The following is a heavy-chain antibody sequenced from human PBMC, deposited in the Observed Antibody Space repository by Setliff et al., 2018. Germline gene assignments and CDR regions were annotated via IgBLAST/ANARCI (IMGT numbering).Heavy chain of an antibody. V-gene: IGHV4-39*07. CDR2: IYYSGST. J-gene: IGHJ4*02. CDR1: GGSISSSSYY. D-gene: IGHD1-26*01. Sequence: TSETLSLTCTVSGGSISSSSYYWGWIRQPPGKGLEWIGSIYYSGSTYYNPSLKSRVTISVDTSKNQFSLKLSSVTAADTAVYYCASYGSNYWGQGTLVTVSS. CDR3: ASYGSNY.